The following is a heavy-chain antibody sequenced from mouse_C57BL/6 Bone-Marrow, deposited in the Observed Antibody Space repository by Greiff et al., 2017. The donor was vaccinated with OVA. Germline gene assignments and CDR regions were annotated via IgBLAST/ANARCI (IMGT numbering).Heavy chain of an antibody. D-gene: IGHD2-1*01. J-gene: IGHJ3*01. CDR1: GYTFTGYW. CDR3: AREAGYYGNCGFAY. Sequence: VKLMESGAELMKPGASVKLSCKATGYTFTGYWIEWVKQRPGHGLEWIGEILPGSGSTNYNEKFKGKATFTADTSSNTAYMQLSSLTTEDSAIYYCAREAGYYGNCGFAYWGQGTLVTVSA. V-gene: IGHV1-9*01. CDR2: ILPGSGST.